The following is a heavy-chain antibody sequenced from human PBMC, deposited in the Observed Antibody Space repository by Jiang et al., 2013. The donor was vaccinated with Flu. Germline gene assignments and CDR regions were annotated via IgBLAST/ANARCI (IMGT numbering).Heavy chain of an antibody. Sequence: TLSLTCAVSGDSISSNHWWSWVRQPPGKGLEWIGEIHHIGSTNYNPSLKSRVTISVDKSKNQFSLMLSSVTAADTAVYYCVTNGYYSLNYWGQGTLVTVSS. D-gene: IGHD3-3*01. CDR3: VTNGYYSLNY. CDR2: IHHIGST. CDR1: GDSISSNHW. V-gene: IGHV4-4*02. J-gene: IGHJ4*02.